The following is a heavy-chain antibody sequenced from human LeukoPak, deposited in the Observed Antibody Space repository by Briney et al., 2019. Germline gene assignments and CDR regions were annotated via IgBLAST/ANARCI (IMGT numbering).Heavy chain of an antibody. CDR2: ISYDGSNK. CDR1: GLTFSSYA. CDR3: ARGHDAFDI. V-gene: IGHV3-30-3*01. J-gene: IGHJ3*02. Sequence: PGGSLRLSCAASGLTFSSYAMHWVRQAPGKGLEWVAVISYDGSNKYYADSVKGRFTISRDNSKNTLYLQMNSLRAEDTAVYYCARGHDAFDIWGQGTMVTVSS.